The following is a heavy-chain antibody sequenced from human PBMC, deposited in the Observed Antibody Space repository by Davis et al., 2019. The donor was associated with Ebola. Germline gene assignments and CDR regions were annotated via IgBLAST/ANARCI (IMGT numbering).Heavy chain of an antibody. CDR3: ARDSEEQWVGHLGWFDP. D-gene: IGHD6-19*01. Sequence: SVKVSCKASGGTFSSYAISWVRQAPGQGLEWMGGIIPIFGTANYAQKFQGRVTMTRDTSTSTVYMELSSLRSEDTAVYYCARDSEEQWVGHLGWFDPWGQGTLVTVSS. CDR2: IIPIFGTA. CDR1: GGTFSSYA. J-gene: IGHJ5*02. V-gene: IGHV1-69*05.